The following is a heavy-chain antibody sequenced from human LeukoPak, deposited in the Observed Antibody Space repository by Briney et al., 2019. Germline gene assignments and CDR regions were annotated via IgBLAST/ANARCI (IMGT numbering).Heavy chain of an antibody. V-gene: IGHV4-34*01. CDR1: GGSFSGYY. CDR3: AREYSGYDFDC. D-gene: IGHD5-12*01. J-gene: IGHJ4*02. Sequence: SETLSLTCAVYGGSFSGYYWSWIRQSPGKGLEWIGEINHSGRTNYNPSLKSRVTISVDTSKNQFSLKLSSVTAADTAVYYCAREYSGYDFDCWGQGTLVTVSS. CDR2: INHSGRT.